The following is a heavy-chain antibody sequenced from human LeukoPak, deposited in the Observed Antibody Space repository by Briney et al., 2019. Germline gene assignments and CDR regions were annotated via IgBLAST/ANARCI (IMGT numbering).Heavy chain of an antibody. D-gene: IGHD6-13*01. V-gene: IGHV5-51*01. CDR1: GYSFTSYW. Sequence: GESLKISFKGSGYSFTSYWIGWVRQMPGKGLEWMGIIYPGDSDTRYSPSFQGQVTISADKSISTAYLQWSSLKASDTAMYYCARRGIAAAGRGVYFDYWGQGTLVTVSS. J-gene: IGHJ4*02. CDR3: ARRGIAAAGRGVYFDY. CDR2: IYPGDSDT.